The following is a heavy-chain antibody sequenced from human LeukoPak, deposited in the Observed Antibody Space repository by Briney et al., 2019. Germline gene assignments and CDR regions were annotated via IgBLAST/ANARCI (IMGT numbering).Heavy chain of an antibody. CDR3: AKNSVRSGYYYDY. CDR2: ISASATNT. J-gene: IGHJ4*02. D-gene: IGHD3-22*01. CDR1: GFAFNSYA. Sequence: GGSLRLSCAASGFAFNSYAMSWVRQAPGKGLEWVSAISASATNTYYPDSVEGRFTISRDNSKNTLYLQMSSLTAEDTALYFCAKNSVRSGYYYDYWGQGTLVTVSS. V-gene: IGHV3-23*01.